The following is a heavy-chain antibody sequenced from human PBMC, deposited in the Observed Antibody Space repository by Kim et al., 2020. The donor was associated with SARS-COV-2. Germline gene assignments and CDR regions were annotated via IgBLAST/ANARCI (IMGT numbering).Heavy chain of an antibody. J-gene: IGHJ4*01. Sequence: GGSLRLSCAASGFTFSSYAMSWVRQAPGKGLEWVSAISGSGGSTYYAASVKGRFTISRDNSKNTLYLQMNSLRAEDTAVYYCAKDPGTITFGGVIVIGAFDYWGHGTMVTVSS. V-gene: IGHV3-23*01. D-gene: IGHD3-16*02. CDR1: GFTFSSYA. CDR2: ISGSGGST. CDR3: AKDPGTITFGGVIVIGAFDY.